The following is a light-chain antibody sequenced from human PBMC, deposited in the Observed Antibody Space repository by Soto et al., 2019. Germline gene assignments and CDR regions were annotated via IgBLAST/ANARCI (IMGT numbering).Light chain of an antibody. J-gene: IGLJ1*01. V-gene: IGLV2-14*01. CDR2: DVS. CDR3: SSYTSSSTLV. CDR1: SSDVGGYNC. Sequence: QSALTQPVSVSGSPGQSITISCTGTSSDVGGYNCVSWYQQHPGKAPKLMICDVSNRPSGVSSRFSGSKSGNTASLTISGLQAEDEADYYCSSYTSSSTLVFGTGTKVTVL.